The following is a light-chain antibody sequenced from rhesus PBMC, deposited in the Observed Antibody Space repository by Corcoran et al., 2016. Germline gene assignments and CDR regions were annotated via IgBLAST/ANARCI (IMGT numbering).Light chain of an antibody. CDR1: QGINNY. CDR3: QQYNNSPYS. Sequence: DIQMTQSPSSLSASVGDTVTITCRASQGINNYLSWYQQKPGKAPKPLIYYESSLETGVPSRFTGSGSWTDYTLTISSLQPEDIATYYCQQYNNSPYSFGQGTKVEIK. CDR2: YES. V-gene: IGKV1-66*01. J-gene: IGKJ2*01.